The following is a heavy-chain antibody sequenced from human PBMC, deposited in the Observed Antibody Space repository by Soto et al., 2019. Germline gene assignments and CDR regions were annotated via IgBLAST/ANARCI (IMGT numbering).Heavy chain of an antibody. J-gene: IGHJ6*04. CDR2: INPDGSST. D-gene: IGHD3-9*01. CDR3: VRGTNDWQGVDV. Sequence: DVQLVESGGGLVQPGGSLRLSCVASGFSFSSYWMHWVRQAPGNGLEFISRINPDGSSTDHADSVKGRFTISRDNAENTLYLQMDSLRVEDTALYYCVRGTNDWQGVDVWGKGATVTVSS. V-gene: IGHV3-74*01. CDR1: GFSFSSYW.